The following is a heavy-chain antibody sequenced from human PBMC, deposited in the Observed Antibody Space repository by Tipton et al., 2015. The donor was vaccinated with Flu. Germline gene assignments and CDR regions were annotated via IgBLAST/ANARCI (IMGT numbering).Heavy chain of an antibody. D-gene: IGHD6-19*01. CDR3: AKVIPEAVAGLDY. CDR2: VTGGGTT. V-gene: IGHV3-23*01. Sequence: SLRLSCAASGIKFSTYGMSWVRQAPGKGLEWVSGVTGGGTTYYADSVKGRFTISRDISKNMLFLQMNSLRAEDTAVYYCAKVIPEAVAGLDYWGQGTLATVSS. CDR1: GIKFSTYG. J-gene: IGHJ4*02.